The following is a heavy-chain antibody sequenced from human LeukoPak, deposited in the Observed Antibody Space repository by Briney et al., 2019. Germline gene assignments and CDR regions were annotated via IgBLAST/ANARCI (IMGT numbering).Heavy chain of an antibody. CDR2: ISGSGGRT. J-gene: IGHJ4*02. Sequence: PGGSLRLSCAASGFTFSNYAMRWVRQAPGKGLEWVSVISGSGGRTYYEDSVKGRFTISRDNSNNTLYLQMNSLRAEDTAIYYCTKHGEAYGDSKTDYWGQGTLVTVSS. CDR3: TKHGEAYGDSKTDY. V-gene: IGHV3-23*01. D-gene: IGHD4-17*01. CDR1: GFTFSNYA.